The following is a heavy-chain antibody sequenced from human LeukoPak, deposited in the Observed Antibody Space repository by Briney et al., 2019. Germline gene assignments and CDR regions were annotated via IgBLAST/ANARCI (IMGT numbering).Heavy chain of an antibody. V-gene: IGHV3-23*01. D-gene: IGHD1-14*01. CDR1: GFTFSSYA. Sequence: PGGSLRLSCAASGFTFSSYAMSWVRQAPGKGLEWVSGIGGSRGNTYYADSVKGRFTISRDNSKNTLYLQMNSLRAEDTAVYYCARGVEPLAANTLAYWGQGTLVTVSS. CDR2: IGGSRGNT. J-gene: IGHJ4*02. CDR3: ARGVEPLAANTLAY.